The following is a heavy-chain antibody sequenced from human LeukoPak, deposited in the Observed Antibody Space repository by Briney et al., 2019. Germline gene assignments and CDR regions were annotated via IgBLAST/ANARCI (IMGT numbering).Heavy chain of an antibody. V-gene: IGHV3-21*01. CDR1: GFTFSSYS. Sequence: PGGSLRLSRAASGFTFSSYSMNWVRQAPGKGLEWVSSISSSSSYIYYADSVKGRFTISRDNAKNSLYLQMNSLRAEDTAVYYCASLTPEYGSSWYGGAFGYWGQGTLVTVSS. D-gene: IGHD6-13*01. CDR3: ASLTPEYGSSWYGGAFGY. J-gene: IGHJ4*02. CDR2: ISSSSSYI.